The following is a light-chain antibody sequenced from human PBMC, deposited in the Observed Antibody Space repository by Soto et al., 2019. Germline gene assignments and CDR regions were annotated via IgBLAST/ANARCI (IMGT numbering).Light chain of an antibody. CDR3: QQYNSWPRT. CDR1: QSVNSN. Sequence: EIVMTQSPATLSVSPGERATLSCRASQSVNSNLAWYQQKPGQAPRLLIYGASSRATGIPARFSGSGSGTEFTLTITSLQSEDFAVYYCQQYNSWPRTFGQGTKVAIK. V-gene: IGKV3-15*01. CDR2: GAS. J-gene: IGKJ1*01.